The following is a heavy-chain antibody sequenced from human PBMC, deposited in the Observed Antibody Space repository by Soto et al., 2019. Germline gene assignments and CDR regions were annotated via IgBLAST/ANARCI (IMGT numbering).Heavy chain of an antibody. CDR2: INPNSGAT. D-gene: IGHD3-3*01. V-gene: IGHV1-2*04. Sequence: QVQLVQSGAEVRKPGASVRVSCKASGYTFTGHYIHWVRQAPGQGLEWMGWINPNSGATNYAQKFQDWVSMSRDTSISAAYMELTSLRSDATAVYYCVREARHVVDSDFRAAYFTYFDQWGQGTLVTVSS. CDR3: VREARHVVDSDFRAAYFTYFDQ. CDR1: GYTFTGHY. J-gene: IGHJ4*02.